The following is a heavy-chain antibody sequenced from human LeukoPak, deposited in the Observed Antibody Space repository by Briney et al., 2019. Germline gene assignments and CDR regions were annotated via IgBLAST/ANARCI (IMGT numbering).Heavy chain of an antibody. D-gene: IGHD3-10*01. V-gene: IGHV3-23*01. CDR2: ISGSINST. CDR1: GFTFSSSA. Sequence: GGSLTLSCAASGFTFSSSAMSWVRQDQGKGMEWVSAISGSINSTHNTDSVKSRFTISRDNTKNTLYLQMNSLRAEDTAVYYCAKTLWAPRGEICGQGTVVTVSS. CDR3: AKTLWAPRGEI. J-gene: IGHJ3*02.